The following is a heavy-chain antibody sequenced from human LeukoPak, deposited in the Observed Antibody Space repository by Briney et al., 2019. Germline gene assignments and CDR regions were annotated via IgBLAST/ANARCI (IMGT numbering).Heavy chain of an antibody. CDR1: GYTFTSYG. J-gene: IGHJ4*02. CDR2: ISAYNGNT. V-gene: IGHV1-18*01. CDR3: ARDRVSDDYVWGSYRSFDY. Sequence: ASVKVSCKASGYTFTSYGISWVRQAPGQGLEWMGWISAYNGNTNYAQKLQGRVTMTTDTSTSTAYMELRSLRSDDTAVYYCARDRVSDDYVWGSYRSFDYWGQGTLVTVSS. D-gene: IGHD3-16*02.